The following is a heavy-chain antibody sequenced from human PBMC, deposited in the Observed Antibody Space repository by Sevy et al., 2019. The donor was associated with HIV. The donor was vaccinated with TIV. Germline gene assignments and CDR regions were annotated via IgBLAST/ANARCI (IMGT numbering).Heavy chain of an antibody. CDR1: GDSIRSRDYY. Sequence: SETLSLTCTVSGDSIRSRDYYWSFIRQPPGKGLEWIGYIFYTGTTYYNASLKSRVTISLDTSKSQFSPKLASVTVEDTAIYYCAKGIGGSTSDWSIADWGQGTLVTVSS. CDR3: AKGIGGSTSDWSIAD. J-gene: IGHJ4*02. D-gene: IGHD6-6*01. V-gene: IGHV4-30-4*01. CDR2: IFYTGTT.